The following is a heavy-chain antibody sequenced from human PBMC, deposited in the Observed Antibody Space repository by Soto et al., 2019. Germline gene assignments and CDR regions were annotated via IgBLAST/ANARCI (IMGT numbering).Heavy chain of an antibody. V-gene: IGHV4-31*03. CDR3: ARVRGHAFDI. J-gene: IGHJ3*02. CDR2: IYYSGTT. D-gene: IGHD3-10*01. CDR1: GGSINSGGYY. Sequence: QVQLQESGPGLVKPSQTLSLNCSVSGGSINSGGYYWSWIRQHAGQGLEWIGYIYYSGTTYYNPSLKSRVTISIDTSKIQFSLEMSSVTAADTAVYYCARVRGHAFDIRGQGTMVTVSS.